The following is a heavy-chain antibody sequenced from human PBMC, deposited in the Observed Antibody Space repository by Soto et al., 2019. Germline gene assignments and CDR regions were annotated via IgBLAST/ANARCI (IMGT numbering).Heavy chain of an antibody. CDR2: ISAYNGNT. V-gene: IGHV1-18*01. J-gene: IGHJ6*02. D-gene: IGHD3-22*01. CDR1: GYTFTSYG. Sequence: QVQLVQSGAEVKKPGASVKVSCKASGYTFTSYGISWVRQAPGQGLEWMGWISAYNGNTNYAQKLQGRVTMTTDTSPSTAYMELMSLRSDDTAVYYCTYFYDSSGYYYYYGMDVWGQGTTVTVSS. CDR3: TYFYDSSGYYYYYGMDV.